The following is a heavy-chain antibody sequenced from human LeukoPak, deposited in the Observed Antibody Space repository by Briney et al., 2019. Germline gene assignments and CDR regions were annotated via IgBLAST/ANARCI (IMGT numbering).Heavy chain of an antibody. CDR2: IYYSGTT. D-gene: IGHD3-16*01. Sequence: PSETLSLTCTVSGDSLSGYYWSWLRQPPGKGPEWIGNIYYSGTTNYNPSLKSRVTISVDTSKNQFSLKLTSVTAADTAVYYCARDGGIPYYFDFWGQGTLVTVSS. V-gene: IGHV4-59*01. CDR3: ARDGGIPYYFDF. J-gene: IGHJ4*02. CDR1: GDSLSGYY.